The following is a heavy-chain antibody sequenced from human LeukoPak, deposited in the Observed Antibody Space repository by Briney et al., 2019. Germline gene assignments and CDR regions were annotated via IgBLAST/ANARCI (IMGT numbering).Heavy chain of an antibody. Sequence: SETLSLTCTVSGGSISGYYWSWIRQPPGKGLEWIGYVYSSGSTNYNPSLKSRVTISVDTSKSQQFSLKLSSVTAADTAVYYCARMSFLKQRTPPRPDDAFDIWGQGTMITVSS. CDR1: GGSISGYY. CDR3: ARMSFLKQRTPPRPDDAFDI. D-gene: IGHD6-6*01. V-gene: IGHV4-59*01. J-gene: IGHJ3*02. CDR2: VYSSGST.